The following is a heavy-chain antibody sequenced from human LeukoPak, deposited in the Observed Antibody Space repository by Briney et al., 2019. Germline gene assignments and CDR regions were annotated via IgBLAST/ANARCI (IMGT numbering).Heavy chain of an antibody. CDR2: IYYSGST. J-gene: IGHJ6*03. D-gene: IGHD5-12*01. V-gene: IGHV4-39*01. CDR3: ARHTISWLRFGIGYYMDV. Sequence: SETLSLTCTASGVSISSSNSYWGWIRQPPGKGLEWIGSIYYSGSTYYNPSLKSRVTISVDTSKNQFSLKLSSVTAADTAVYYCARHTISWLRFGIGYYMDVWGKGTTVTISS. CDR1: GVSISSSNSY.